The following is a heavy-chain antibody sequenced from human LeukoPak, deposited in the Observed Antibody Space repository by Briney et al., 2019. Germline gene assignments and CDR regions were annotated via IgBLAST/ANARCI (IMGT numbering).Heavy chain of an antibody. CDR1: GFTVSSNY. D-gene: IGHD6-13*01. V-gene: IGHV3-23*01. J-gene: IGHJ4*02. CDR2: ISGSGGST. CDR3: AKEEAAAGTDY. Sequence: GGSLRLSCAASGFTVSSNYMSWVRQAPGKGLEWVSVISGSGGSTYYADSVKGRFTISRDNSKNTLYLQMNSLRAEDTAVYYCAKEEAAAGTDYWGQGTLVTVSS.